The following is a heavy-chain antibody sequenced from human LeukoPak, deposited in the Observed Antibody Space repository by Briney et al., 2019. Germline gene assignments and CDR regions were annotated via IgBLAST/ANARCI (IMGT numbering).Heavy chain of an antibody. CDR2: ISGSGGST. V-gene: IGHV3-23*01. CDR3: AKGGSLGGHGLLWFGELSPGLGY. J-gene: IGHJ4*02. D-gene: IGHD3-10*01. Sequence: GGSLRLSCAASGFTFSSYAMSWVRQAPGKGLEWVSAISGSGGSTYYADSVKGRFTISRDNSKNTLYLQMNSLRAEDTAVYYCAKGGSLGGHGLLWFGELSPGLGYWGQGTLVTVSS. CDR1: GFTFSSYA.